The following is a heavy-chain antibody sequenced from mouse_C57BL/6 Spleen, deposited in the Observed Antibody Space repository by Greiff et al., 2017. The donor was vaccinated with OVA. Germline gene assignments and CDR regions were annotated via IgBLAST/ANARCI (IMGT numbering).Heavy chain of an antibody. Sequence: EVKLQESGPGLVKPSQSLSLTCSVTGYSITSGYYWNWIRQFPGNKLEWMGYISYDGSNNYNPSLKNRISITRDTSKNQFFLKLNSVTTEDTATYYCASIYYDYGEDYCDYWGQGTTLTVSS. CDR1: GYSITSGYY. D-gene: IGHD2-4*01. V-gene: IGHV3-6*01. J-gene: IGHJ2*01. CDR3: ASIYYDYGEDYCDY. CDR2: ISYDGSN.